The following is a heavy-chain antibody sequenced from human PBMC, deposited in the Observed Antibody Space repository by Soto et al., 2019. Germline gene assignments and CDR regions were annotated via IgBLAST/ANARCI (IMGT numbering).Heavy chain of an antibody. CDR1: GYSFSRYW. J-gene: IGHJ6*02. CDR3: ARHGSRDIVVVPAALKYYYYGMDV. CDR2: IYPGDSDT. Sequence: LKISCKGSGYSFSRYWIGWVRQMPGKGLEWMVIIYPGDSDTRYSPSFQGQVTISADKSISTAYLQWSSLKASETAMYYCARHGSRDIVVVPAALKYYYYGMDVWGQGTMVTVSS. D-gene: IGHD2-2*01. V-gene: IGHV5-51*01.